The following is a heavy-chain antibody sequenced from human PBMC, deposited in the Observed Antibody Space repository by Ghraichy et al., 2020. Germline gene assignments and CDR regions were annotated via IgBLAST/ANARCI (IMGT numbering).Heavy chain of an antibody. D-gene: IGHD3-10*01. J-gene: IGHJ4*02. CDR2: INPSGGST. Sequence: SVKVSCKASGYTFTSYYMHWVRQAPGQGLEWMGIINPSGGSTSYAQKFQGRVTMTRDTSTSTVYMELSSLRSEDTAVYYCASVPYYYGSGRLYYFDYWGQGTLVTVSS. V-gene: IGHV1-46*01. CDR3: ASVPYYYGSGRLYYFDY. CDR1: GYTFTSYY.